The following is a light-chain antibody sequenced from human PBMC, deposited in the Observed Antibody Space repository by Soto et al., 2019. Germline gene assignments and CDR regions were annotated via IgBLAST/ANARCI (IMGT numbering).Light chain of an antibody. V-gene: IGLV1-40*01. Sequence: QAVVPQPRSLSGAPGQSVTIACTGSSSNIGAGYDVHWYQQLPGTAPKLLIYGNSTRPSGVPDRFSGYKSGTSASLAITGLQAEDEAVYYSQSYDSRLSGGVFVVGTTLNVL. CDR3: QSYDSRLSGGV. CDR1: SSNIGAGYD. J-gene: IGLJ3*02. CDR2: GNS.